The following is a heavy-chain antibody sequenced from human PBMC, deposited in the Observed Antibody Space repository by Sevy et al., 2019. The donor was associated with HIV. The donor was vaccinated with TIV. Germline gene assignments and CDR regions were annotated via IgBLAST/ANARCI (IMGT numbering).Heavy chain of an antibody. J-gene: IGHJ6*02. V-gene: IGHV1-18*01. CDR3: AREGRGGYCSGGSCYSGRYYYYYGMDV. Sequence: ASVKVSCKASGYTFTSYGISWVRQAPGQGLEWMGWISAYNGNTNYAQKLQGRVTMTTDTSTSTAYMELRSLRSDDTAVYDCAREGRGGYCSGGSCYSGRYYYYYGMDVWGQGTTVTVSS. D-gene: IGHD2-15*01. CDR1: GYTFTSYG. CDR2: ISAYNGNT.